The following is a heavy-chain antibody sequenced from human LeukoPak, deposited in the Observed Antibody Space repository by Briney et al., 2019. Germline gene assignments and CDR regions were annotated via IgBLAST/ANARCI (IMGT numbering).Heavy chain of an antibody. Sequence: PGRSLLLSCAASGFTFSSYAMHWVRQAPGKGLEWVAVISYDGSNKYYADSVKGRFTISRDNSKNTLYLQMNSLRAEDTAVYYCASGDTGIDYWGQGTLVTVSS. J-gene: IGHJ4*02. CDR1: GFTFSSYA. V-gene: IGHV3-30*01. CDR2: ISYDGSNK. CDR3: ASGDTGIDY. D-gene: IGHD1-1*01.